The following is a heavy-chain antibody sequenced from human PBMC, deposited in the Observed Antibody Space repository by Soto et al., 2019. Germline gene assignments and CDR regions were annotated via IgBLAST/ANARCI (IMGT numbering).Heavy chain of an antibody. V-gene: IGHV3-30*03. CDR2: ISYDGSNK. CDR1: GFTFSSYG. J-gene: IGHJ4*02. Sequence: QVQLVESGGGVVQPGRSLRLSCAASGFTFSSYGMHWVRQAPGKGLEWVAVISYDGSNKYYADSVKGRFTISRDNSKNTLYLQMNSLRAEATAVYYCAVGDSSYFDYWGQGTLVTVSS. D-gene: IGHD3-10*01. CDR3: AVGDSSYFDY.